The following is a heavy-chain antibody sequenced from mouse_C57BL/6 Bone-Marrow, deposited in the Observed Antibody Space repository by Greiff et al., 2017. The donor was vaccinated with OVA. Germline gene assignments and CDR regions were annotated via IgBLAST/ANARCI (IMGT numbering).Heavy chain of an antibody. CDR1: GFSLSTSGMG. J-gene: IGHJ1*03. CDR2: IYWGDDK. V-gene: IGHV8-12*01. D-gene: IGHD4-1*01. Sequence: QVTLKESGPGILQSSQTLSLTCSFSGFSLSTSGMGVSWIRQPSGKGLEWLAHIYWGDDKRYNPSLESRLTISKDTSRNQVFLKITSVDTADTATYYGARRVLGRYWYVDVWGTGTTVTVSS. CDR3: ARRVLGRYWYVDV.